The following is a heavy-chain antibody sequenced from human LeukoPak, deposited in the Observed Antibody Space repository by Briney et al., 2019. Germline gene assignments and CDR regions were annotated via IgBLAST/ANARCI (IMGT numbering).Heavy chain of an antibody. CDR3: ARDKSPSTGQLWSKVDY. CDR1: GYTFTVYY. V-gene: IGHV1-2*02. J-gene: IGHJ4*02. D-gene: IGHD5-18*01. Sequence: ASVKVSCKASGYTFTVYYMHWVRQAPGQGLEWMGWINPNSGGTNYAQKFQGRVTMTRDTSISTAYMELSSLRSEDTAVYYCARDKSPSTGQLWSKVDYWGQGTLVTVSS. CDR2: INPNSGGT.